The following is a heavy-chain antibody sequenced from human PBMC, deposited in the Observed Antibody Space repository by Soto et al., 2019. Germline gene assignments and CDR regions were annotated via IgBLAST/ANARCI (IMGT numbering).Heavy chain of an antibody. V-gene: IGHV1-18*01. D-gene: IGHD2-8*01. J-gene: IGHJ6*02. CDR1: GYTFTNYG. CDR3: AKNGQPPYYYYGMDV. Sequence: ASVKVSCKASGYTFTNYGISWVRQAPGQGLEWMGWISGYNGDTKYAQKFQGRVTMTVDTSKTTAYMELRSLTSDDRALYYCAKNGQPPYYYYGMDVWGQGTTVTVSS. CDR2: ISGYNGDT.